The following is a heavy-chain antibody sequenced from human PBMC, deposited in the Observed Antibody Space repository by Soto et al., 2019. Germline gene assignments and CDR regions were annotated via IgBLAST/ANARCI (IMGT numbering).Heavy chain of an antibody. J-gene: IGHJ6*02. Sequence: QVQLVQSGAEVKKPGASVKVSCKASGYTFTSNGISWVRQAPGQGLEWMGWISAYNGNTNYAQKLQGRVTMTTDTSTSTAYMELRSLRSDDTAVYFCARDDFWSGYYTGDLSYYYYYGMDVWGQGTTVTVSS. CDR1: GYTFTSNG. CDR3: ARDDFWSGYYTGDLSYYYYYGMDV. D-gene: IGHD3-3*01. CDR2: ISAYNGNT. V-gene: IGHV1-18*01.